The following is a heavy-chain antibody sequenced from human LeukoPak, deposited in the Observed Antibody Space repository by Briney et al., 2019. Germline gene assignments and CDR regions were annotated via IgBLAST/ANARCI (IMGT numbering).Heavy chain of an antibody. CDR1: GYTFTSYY. CDR2: INPSGGST. Sequence: ASVKVSCKASGYTFTSYYIHWVRQAPGQGLEWMGIINPSGGSTSYAQKLQGRVTMTTDTSTSTAYMELRSLRSDDTAVYYCARRRPDYFDYWGQGTLVTVSS. V-gene: IGHV1-46*01. CDR3: ARRRPDYFDY. J-gene: IGHJ4*02.